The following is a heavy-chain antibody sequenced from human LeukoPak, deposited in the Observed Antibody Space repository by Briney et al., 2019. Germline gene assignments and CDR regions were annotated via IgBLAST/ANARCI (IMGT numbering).Heavy chain of an antibody. J-gene: IGHJ6*02. CDR3: ARDRPRQTYYDILTGPSGYYGMDV. V-gene: IGHV1-18*01. CDR2: ISAYNGNT. CDR1: GYTFTSYG. Sequence: ASVKVSCKASGYTFTSYGISWVRQAPGQGLKWMGWISAYNGNTNYAQKLQGRVTMTTDTSTSTAYMELRSLRSDDTAVYYCARDRPRQTYYDILTGPSGYYGMDVWGQGTTVTVSS. D-gene: IGHD3-9*01.